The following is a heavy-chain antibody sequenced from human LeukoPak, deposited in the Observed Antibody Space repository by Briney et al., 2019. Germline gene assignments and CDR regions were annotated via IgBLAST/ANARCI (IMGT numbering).Heavy chain of an antibody. CDR1: GFTFSDYY. CDR2: ISSSGSTI. Sequence: NPGGSLRLSCAASGFTFSDYYTSWIRQAPGKGLEWVSYISSSGSTIYYADSVKGRFTISRDNAKNSLYLQMNSLRAEDTAVYYCARDRDIAAVQEVDYWGQGALVTVSS. V-gene: IGHV3-11*04. CDR3: ARDRDIAAVQEVDY. J-gene: IGHJ4*02. D-gene: IGHD6-6*01.